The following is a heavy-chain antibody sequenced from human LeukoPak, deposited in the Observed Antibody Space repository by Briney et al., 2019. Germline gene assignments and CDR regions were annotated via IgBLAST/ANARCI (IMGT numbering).Heavy chain of an antibody. Sequence: GGSLRLSCAASGFTFSSYAMSWVRQAPGKGLEWVSAISGSGGSTYYADSVKGWFTISRDNSKNTLYLQMNSLRAEDTAVYYCAKSDPADYYDSSGYYGSLYYFDYWGQGTLVTVSS. CDR2: ISGSGGST. V-gene: IGHV3-23*01. D-gene: IGHD3-22*01. J-gene: IGHJ4*02. CDR3: AKSDPADYYDSSGYYGSLYYFDY. CDR1: GFTFSSYA.